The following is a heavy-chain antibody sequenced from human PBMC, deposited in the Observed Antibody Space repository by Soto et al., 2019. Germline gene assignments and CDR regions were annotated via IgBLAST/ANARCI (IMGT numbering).Heavy chain of an antibody. D-gene: IGHD6-6*01. CDR1: GFTFSSYA. J-gene: IGHJ4*02. CDR2: ISGSGGST. Sequence: EVQLLESGGGLVQPGGSLRLSCAASGFTFSSYAMSWVRQAPGKGLEWVSAISGSGGSTYYADSVKGRFTISRDNSKNTLYLKMNSLRAEDTAVYYCARTSSIAARPLDYWGQGTLVTVSS. CDR3: ARTSSIAARPLDY. V-gene: IGHV3-23*01.